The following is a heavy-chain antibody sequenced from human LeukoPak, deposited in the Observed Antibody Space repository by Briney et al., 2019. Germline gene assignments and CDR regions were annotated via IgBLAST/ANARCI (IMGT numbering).Heavy chain of an antibody. Sequence: PSETLSLTCTVSGGSISSYYWSWIRQPPGKGLEWIGYIYYSGTTNYNPSLKSRVTISVDTSKNQFSLKLSSVTAADTAVYYCARDGGACSGGSCYSFWFDPWGQGTLVTVSS. J-gene: IGHJ5*02. D-gene: IGHD2-15*01. V-gene: IGHV4-59*12. CDR3: ARDGGACSGGSCYSFWFDP. CDR1: GGSISSYY. CDR2: IYYSGTT.